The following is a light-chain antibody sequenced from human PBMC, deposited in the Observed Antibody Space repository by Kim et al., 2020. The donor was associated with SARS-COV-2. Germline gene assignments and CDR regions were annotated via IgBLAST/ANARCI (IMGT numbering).Light chain of an antibody. Sequence: APGKTARMTCGGNNIGSKSVYWYQQKPGQAPVLVIYYDSYRLSGIPERFSGSNSGNTATLTISRVEAGDEADYYCQVWDSSSDHLVFGTGTKVTVL. V-gene: IGLV3-21*04. CDR1: NIGSKS. CDR3: QVWDSSSDHLV. CDR2: YDS. J-gene: IGLJ1*01.